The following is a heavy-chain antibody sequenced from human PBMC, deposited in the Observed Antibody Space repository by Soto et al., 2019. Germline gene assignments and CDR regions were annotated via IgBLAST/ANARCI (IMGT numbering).Heavy chain of an antibody. CDR3: ARVGPWVPYYYDSSPYTFENWFDP. V-gene: IGHV4-4*02. CDR1: GGSISSSNW. Sequence: SETLSLTCAVSGGSISSSNWWSWVRQPPGKGLEWIGEIYHSGSTNYNPSLKSRVTISVDKSKNQFSLKLSSVTAADTAVHYCARVGPWVPYYYDSSPYTFENWFDPWGQGTLVT. D-gene: IGHD3-22*01. J-gene: IGHJ5*02. CDR2: IYHSGST.